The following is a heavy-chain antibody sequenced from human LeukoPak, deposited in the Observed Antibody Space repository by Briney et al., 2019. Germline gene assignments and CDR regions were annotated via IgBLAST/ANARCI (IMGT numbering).Heavy chain of an antibody. V-gene: IGHV3-23*01. D-gene: IGHD6-13*01. CDR1: GFTFSSYA. CDR2: ISGSGGST. CDR3: AKSTHSSSWYEPHYYYYYGMDV. J-gene: IGHJ6*02. Sequence: GGSLRLSCAASGFTFSSYAMSWVRQAPGKGLEWVSAISGSGGSTYYADSVKGRFTISRDNSKNTLYLQMNSLRAEDTAVYYCAKSTHSSSWYEPHYYYYYGMDVWGQGTTVTVSS.